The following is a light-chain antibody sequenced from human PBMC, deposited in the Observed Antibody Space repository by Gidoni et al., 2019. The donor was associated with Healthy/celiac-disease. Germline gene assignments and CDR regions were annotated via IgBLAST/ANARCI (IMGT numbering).Light chain of an antibody. CDR1: QSISSW. J-gene: IGKJ2*01. V-gene: IGKV1-5*03. CDR3: QQYNSYSYT. CDR2: KAS. Sequence: DIQITQSPSTLSASVGDRVTITCRASQSISSWLAWYQQKPGKAPKLLIYKASSLESGVPSRFSGSGSGTEFTLTISSLQPDDVATYYCQQYNSYSYTFGQXTKLEIK.